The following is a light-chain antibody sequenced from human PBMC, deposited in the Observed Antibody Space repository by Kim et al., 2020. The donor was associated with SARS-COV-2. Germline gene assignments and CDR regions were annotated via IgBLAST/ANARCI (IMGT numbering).Light chain of an antibody. CDR2: NAS. Sequence: ASVGDIVTITCQASQDNSNYLNWYQQKPGKAPKLLISNASNLEIGVPSRFSGSGSGTDFTFTIYSLQPEDIATYYCQQYDNLPLTFGGGTKVDIK. J-gene: IGKJ4*01. CDR3: QQYDNLPLT. V-gene: IGKV1-33*01. CDR1: QDNSNY.